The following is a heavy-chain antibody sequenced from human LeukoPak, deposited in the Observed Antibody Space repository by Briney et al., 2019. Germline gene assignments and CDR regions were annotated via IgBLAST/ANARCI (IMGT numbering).Heavy chain of an antibody. D-gene: IGHD6-13*01. J-gene: IGHJ4*02. V-gene: IGHV1-18*01. CDR3: ARDRGITPPDTFDC. Sequence: ASVKVSCKAYGYTFTSYGVSWVRQVPGQGLEWMGWIGNYNGHRNYAQSFQGRVTMTTDTSTSTTYMEVMSLKSDDTAVYYCARDRGITPPDTFDCWGQGTLVTVAS. CDR1: GYTFTSYG. CDR2: IGNYNGHR.